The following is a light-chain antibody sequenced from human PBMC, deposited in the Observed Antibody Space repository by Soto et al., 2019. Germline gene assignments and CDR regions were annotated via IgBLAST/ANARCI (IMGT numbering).Light chain of an antibody. Sequence: EIVLTQSPGTLSLSPGERVTLSCGASQSVPANYLAWYQQKPSQAPRLLIYGASNRATGIPDRFSGSGSGTDFILTVSSLEPEDFAVYFCLQYGTPWWTFGQGARVEIK. CDR3: LQYGTPWWT. CDR2: GAS. V-gene: IGKV3-20*01. CDR1: QSVPANY. J-gene: IGKJ1*01.